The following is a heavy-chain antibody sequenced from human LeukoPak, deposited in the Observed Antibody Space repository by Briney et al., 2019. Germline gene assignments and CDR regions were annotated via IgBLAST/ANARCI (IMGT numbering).Heavy chain of an antibody. J-gene: IGHJ6*02. V-gene: IGHV1-69*13. D-gene: IGHD3-3*01. Sequence: ASVTVSCKASGGTFSSYAISWVRQAPGQGLEWMGGIIPIFGTANYAQKFQGRVTITADESTSTAYMELSSLRSEDTAVYYCAASITIFGVVYYYGMDVWGQGTTVTVSS. CDR2: IIPIFGTA. CDR3: AASITIFGVVYYYGMDV. CDR1: GGTFSSYA.